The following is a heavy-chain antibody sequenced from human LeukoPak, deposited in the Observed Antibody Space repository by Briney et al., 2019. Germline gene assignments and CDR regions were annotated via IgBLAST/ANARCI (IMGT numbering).Heavy chain of an antibody. J-gene: IGHJ4*02. Sequence: GGSLRLSCAASGFSFSTYEVHWVRQAPGKGLEWVSDISSSGSTVYYADSVKGRFTTSRDNANNYLYLQMHSLRAEDTAVYYCSLLAVASPQDYWGQGTLVTVSS. D-gene: IGHD6-19*01. CDR1: GFSFSTYE. CDR2: ISSSGSTV. V-gene: IGHV3-48*03. CDR3: SLLAVASPQDY.